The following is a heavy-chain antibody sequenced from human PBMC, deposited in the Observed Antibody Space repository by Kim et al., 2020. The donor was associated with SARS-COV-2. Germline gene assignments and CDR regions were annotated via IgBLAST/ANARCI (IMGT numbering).Heavy chain of an antibody. D-gene: IGHD3-16*01. CDR2: IWYDGGNK. CDR1: GFIFSSYG. CDR3: ARGGGGLQSTYCCMDV. J-gene: IGHJ6*02. V-gene: IGHV3-33*01. Sequence: GGSLRLSCAASGFIFSSYGMHWARQAPGKGLEWVAFIWYDGGNKYYAESVKGRFTISRDNSRNTVYLQMDSLRAEDTAVYYCARGGGGLQSTYCCMDVWGQGTPVTVSS.